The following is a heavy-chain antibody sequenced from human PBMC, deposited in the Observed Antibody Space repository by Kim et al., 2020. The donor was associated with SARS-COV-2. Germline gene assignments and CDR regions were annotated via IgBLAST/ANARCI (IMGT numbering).Heavy chain of an antibody. J-gene: IGHJ6*03. Sequence: ASVKVSCKASGYTFTGYYMHWVRQAPGQGLEWMGWINPNSGGTNYAQKFQGRVTMTRDTSISTAYMELSRLRSDDTAVYYCARIHQDIVVVQTWANYYYYMDVWGKGTTVTVSS. V-gene: IGHV1-2*02. CDR3: ARIHQDIVVVQTWANYYYYMDV. D-gene: IGHD2-2*01. CDR2: INPNSGGT. CDR1: GYTFTGYY.